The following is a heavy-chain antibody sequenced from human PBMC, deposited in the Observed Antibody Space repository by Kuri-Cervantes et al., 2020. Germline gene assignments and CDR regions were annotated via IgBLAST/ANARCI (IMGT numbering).Heavy chain of an antibody. V-gene: IGHV1-69*05. D-gene: IGHD3-10*01. CDR3: ARDRTLWFGTGYGMDV. J-gene: IGHJ6*02. CDR1: VGTFSSNA. CDR2: IIPIFGTA. Sequence: SVKVFCKASVGTFSSNAISWARQAPGQGLEWMGGIIPIFGTANYAQKLQGRVTMTTDTSTGTAYMELRSLRSDHTAVYYCARDRTLWFGTGYGMDVWGQGTTVTVSS.